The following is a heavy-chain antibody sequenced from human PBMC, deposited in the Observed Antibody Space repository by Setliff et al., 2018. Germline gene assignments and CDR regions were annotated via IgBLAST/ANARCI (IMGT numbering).Heavy chain of an antibody. CDR2: IIPILGIA. CDR1: GGTFSSYA. CDR3: ATDYGDYGGDY. V-gene: IGHV1-69*10. D-gene: IGHD4-17*01. Sequence: GASVKVSCKASGGTFSSYAISWVRQAPGQGLEWMGGIIPILGIANYAQKFQGRVTITADKSTSTAYMELSSLRSEDTAVYYCATDYGDYGGDYWGQGTLVTVSS. J-gene: IGHJ4*02.